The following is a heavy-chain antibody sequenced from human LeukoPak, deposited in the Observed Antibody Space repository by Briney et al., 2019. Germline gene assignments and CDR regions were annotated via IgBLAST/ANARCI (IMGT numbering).Heavy chain of an antibody. CDR3: ARGFGDYFLDY. D-gene: IGHD4-17*01. CDR1: GGSFSGYY. J-gene: IGHJ4*02. Sequence: SETLSLTCAVYGGSFSGYYWSWIRQPPGKGLEWIGEINHSGSTNYNPSLKSRVTISVDTSKNQFSLKLSSVTAADTAVYYCARGFGDYFLDYWGQGTLVTVSS. V-gene: IGHV4-34*01. CDR2: INHSGST.